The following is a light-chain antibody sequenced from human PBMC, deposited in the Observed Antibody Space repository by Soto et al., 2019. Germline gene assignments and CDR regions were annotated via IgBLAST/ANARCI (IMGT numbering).Light chain of an antibody. Sequence: QSVLTQPPSASGSPGQSVTISCTGTSIDVGGYNYVSWYQQHPGKAPKLMIYEVSKRPSGVPDRFSGSKSGNTASLTVSGLQAEDKADYYCSSHAGSKRVFGTGTKVTVL. V-gene: IGLV2-8*01. CDR2: EVS. CDR3: SSHAGSKRV. J-gene: IGLJ1*01. CDR1: SIDVGGYNY.